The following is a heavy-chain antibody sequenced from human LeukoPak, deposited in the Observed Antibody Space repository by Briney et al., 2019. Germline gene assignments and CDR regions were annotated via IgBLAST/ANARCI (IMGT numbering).Heavy chain of an antibody. CDR1: GGSFSSTSYY. Sequence: NSSETLSLTCSVSGGSFSSTSYYWGWIRQPPGKGLEWIANIYHTGSTYYSPSLKSRVIISVDTSANQFSLKLNSVTAADTAVYYCARWGSSGWYCWGQGTLVTVSS. J-gene: IGHJ4*02. V-gene: IGHV4-39*01. D-gene: IGHD6-19*01. CDR2: IYHTGST. CDR3: ARWGSSGWYC.